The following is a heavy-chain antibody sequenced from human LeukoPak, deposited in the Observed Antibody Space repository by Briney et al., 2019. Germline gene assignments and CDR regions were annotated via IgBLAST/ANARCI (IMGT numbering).Heavy chain of an antibody. CDR3: TKDFQSSPGNWFDP. J-gene: IGHJ5*02. CDR2: ISSSGAST. Sequence: GGSLRLSCVASEFTFSSYSMTWVRQGPERGLEWVSAISSSGASTYYADSVKGRFTISRDNSKNTLYLQMNSLRVEDTAVYYCTKDFQSSPGNWFDPWGQGTLVTVSS. V-gene: IGHV3-23*01. CDR1: EFTFSSYS.